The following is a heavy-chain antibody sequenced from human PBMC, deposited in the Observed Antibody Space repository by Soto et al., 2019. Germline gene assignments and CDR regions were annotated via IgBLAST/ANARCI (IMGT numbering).Heavy chain of an antibody. Sequence: GESLKISCKGSGYSFTSYWIGWVRQMPGKGLEWMGIIYPGDSDTRYSPSFQGQVTISADKSISTAYLQWSSLKASDTAMYYCVSTGVRVYRTPRSYYYGRYVWGQGTTVTVSS. V-gene: IGHV5-51*01. D-gene: IGHD7-27*01. CDR1: GYSFTSYW. CDR2: IYPGDSDT. J-gene: IGHJ6*02. CDR3: VSTGVRVYRTPRSYYYGRYV.